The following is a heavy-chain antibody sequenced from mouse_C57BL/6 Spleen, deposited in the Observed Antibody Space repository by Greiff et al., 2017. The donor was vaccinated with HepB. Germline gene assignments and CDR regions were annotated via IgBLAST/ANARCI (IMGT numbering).Heavy chain of an antibody. V-gene: IGHV1-63*01. Sequence: QVQLQQSGAELVRPGTSVKMSCKASGYTFTNYWIGWAKQRPGHGLEWIGDIYPGGGYTNYNEKFKGKATLTADKSSSTAYMQFSSLTSEDSAIYYCARHDYGSSYDYFGYWGQGTTLTGSS. J-gene: IGHJ2*01. CDR2: IYPGGGYT. CDR1: GYTFTNYW. D-gene: IGHD1-1*01. CDR3: ARHDYGSSYDYFGY.